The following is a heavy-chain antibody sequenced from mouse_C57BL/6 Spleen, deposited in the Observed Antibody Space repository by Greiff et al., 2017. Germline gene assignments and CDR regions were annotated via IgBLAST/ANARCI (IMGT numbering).Heavy chain of an antibody. D-gene: IGHD1-1*01. Sequence: VQLQESGPGLVQPSQSLSITCTVSGFSLTSYGVHWVRQSPGKGLEWLGVIWSGGSTDYNAAFISRLSISKDNSKSHVFFKMNSLHADDTAIYYCARTITTVVASEYAMDYWGQGTSVTVSS. V-gene: IGHV2-2*01. CDR1: GFSLTSYG. CDR2: IWSGGST. J-gene: IGHJ4*01. CDR3: ARTITTVVASEYAMDY.